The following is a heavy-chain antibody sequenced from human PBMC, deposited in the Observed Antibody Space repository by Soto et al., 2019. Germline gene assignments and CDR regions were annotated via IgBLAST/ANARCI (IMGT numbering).Heavy chain of an antibody. D-gene: IGHD3-22*01. J-gene: IGHJ4*02. CDR3: ARGGYDTSGQTFIGWGPDC. Sequence: HVQLQESGPGPVTPSQTLSLSCTVSGVSITSGSYYWPWVRQSPGKGLEWIGYRYYSGNNYYNQSLNGRATISVHTSNNQFSLTLTSVTAAATAVYYCARGGYDTSGQTFIGWGPDCWGQGTLVTVSS. CDR1: GVSITSGSYY. V-gene: IGHV4-30-4*01. CDR2: RYYSGNN.